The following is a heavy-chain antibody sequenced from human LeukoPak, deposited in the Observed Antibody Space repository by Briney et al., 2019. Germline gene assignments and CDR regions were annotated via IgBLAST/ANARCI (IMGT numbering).Heavy chain of an antibody. J-gene: IGHJ6*03. V-gene: IGHV3-7*01. Sequence: GGSLRLSCAASGFTFSSYWMSWVRQAPGKGLEWVANIKQDGSEKYYVDSVKGRFTISRDNAKNSLYLQMNSLRAEDTAVYYCAREVSGYSSGWKGNYYYYKDVWGKGTTVTVSS. CDR1: GFTFSSYW. CDR2: IKQDGSEK. D-gene: IGHD6-19*01. CDR3: AREVSGYSSGWKGNYYYYKDV.